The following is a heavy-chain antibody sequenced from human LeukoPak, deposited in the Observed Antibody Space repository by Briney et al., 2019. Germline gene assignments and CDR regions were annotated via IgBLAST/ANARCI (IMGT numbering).Heavy chain of an antibody. CDR3: ARADCISSTCYLRRSWFDP. J-gene: IGHJ5*02. Sequence: GGSLRLSCAASGFNLCNYDMNWLRQAPEKGVECVLSICTSSRYIYYKDSVRGRFTISRDDAKTYLYPEMNSLRAEDTAVYYCARADCISSTCYLRRSWFDPWGQGTLVTVSS. V-gene: IGHV3-21*01. CDR1: GFNLCNYD. D-gene: IGHD2-2*01. CDR2: ICTSSRYI.